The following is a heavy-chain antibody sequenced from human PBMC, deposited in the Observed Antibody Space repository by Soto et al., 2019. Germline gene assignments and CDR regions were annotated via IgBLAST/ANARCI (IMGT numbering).Heavy chain of an antibody. D-gene: IGHD3-3*01. CDR2: TYYRSKWYN. CDR3: ARGGDFWSGSYTGYYGMDV. J-gene: IGHJ6*02. CDR1: GDSVSSNSAA. Sequence: PSQTLSLTCAISGDSVSSNSAAWNWIRQSPSRGLEWLGRTYYRSKWYNDYAVSVKSRITINPDTSKNQFSLQLNSVTPEDTAVYYCARGGDFWSGSYTGYYGMDVWGQGTTVTVSS. V-gene: IGHV6-1*01.